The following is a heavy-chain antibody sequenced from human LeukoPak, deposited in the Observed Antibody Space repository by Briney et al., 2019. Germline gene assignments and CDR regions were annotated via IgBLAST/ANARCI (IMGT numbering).Heavy chain of an antibody. Sequence: SETLSLTCTVSGGSISSYYWSRIRQPPGKGLEWIGYIYYSGSTNYNPSLKSRVTISVDTSKNQFSLKLSSVTAADTAVYYCARGVDYGTFDYWGQGTLVTVSS. CDR3: ARGVDYGTFDY. D-gene: IGHD4-17*01. CDR2: IYYSGST. J-gene: IGHJ4*02. V-gene: IGHV4-59*01. CDR1: GGSISSYY.